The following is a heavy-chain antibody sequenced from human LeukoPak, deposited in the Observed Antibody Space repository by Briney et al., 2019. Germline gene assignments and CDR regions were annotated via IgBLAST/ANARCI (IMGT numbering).Heavy chain of an antibody. CDR1: GFTFSTYA. Sequence: GGSLRLSCAASGFTFSTYAMSWVRQAPGKGLEWVAFIRYDGSNKYYADSVKGRFTISRDNSKNTLYLQMNSLRAEDTAVYYCAKDLRYRIAAAGYYFDYWGQGTLVTVSS. J-gene: IGHJ4*02. CDR2: IRYDGSNK. V-gene: IGHV3-30*02. D-gene: IGHD6-13*01. CDR3: AKDLRYRIAAAGYYFDY.